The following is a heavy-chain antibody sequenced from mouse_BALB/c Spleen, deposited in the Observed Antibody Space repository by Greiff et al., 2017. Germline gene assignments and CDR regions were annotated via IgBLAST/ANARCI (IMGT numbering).Heavy chain of an antibody. CDR2: ISYSGST. D-gene: IGHD2-10*01. CDR3: ARALLWKGWYFDV. J-gene: IGHJ1*01. CDR1: GYSITSDYA. Sequence: EVKLQESGPGLVKPSQSLSLTCTVTGYSITSDYAWNWIRQFPGNKLEWMGYISYSGSTSYNPSLKSRISITRDTSKNQFFLQLNSVTTEDTATYYCARALLWKGWYFDVWGAGTTVTVSS. V-gene: IGHV3-2*02.